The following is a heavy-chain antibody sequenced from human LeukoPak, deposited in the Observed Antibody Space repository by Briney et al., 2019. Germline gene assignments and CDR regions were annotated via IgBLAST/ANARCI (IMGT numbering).Heavy chain of an antibody. V-gene: IGHV4-39*07. D-gene: IGHD1-26*01. CDR3: ASRVGGFDY. J-gene: IGHJ4*02. Sequence: SETLSLTCTVSGGSISSSSYYWGWIRQPPGKGLEWIGEIYHSGSTNYNPSLKSRVTISVDKSKNQFSLKLSSVTAADTAVYYCASRVGGFDYWGQGTLVTVSS. CDR2: IYHSGST. CDR1: GGSISSSSYY.